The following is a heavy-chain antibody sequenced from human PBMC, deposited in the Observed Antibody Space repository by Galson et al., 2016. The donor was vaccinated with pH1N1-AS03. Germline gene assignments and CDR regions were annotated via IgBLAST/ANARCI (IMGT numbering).Heavy chain of an antibody. D-gene: IGHD1-26*01. CDR3: AREKSNVGADYYGMDV. V-gene: IGHV3-30-3*01. CDR1: GFTFSTHT. J-gene: IGHJ6*02. CDR2: ISYDGGDK. Sequence: SLRLSCAASGFTFSTHTMHWVRQAPGKGLEWVAAISYDGGDKFYADSVKGRFTISRDNSKNALYLQVNSLRAEDTAVYYCAREKSNVGADYYGMDVWGQGTMVAVSS.